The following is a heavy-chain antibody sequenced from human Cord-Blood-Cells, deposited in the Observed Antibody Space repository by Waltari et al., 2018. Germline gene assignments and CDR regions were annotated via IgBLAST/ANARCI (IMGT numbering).Heavy chain of an antibody. Sequence: EVQLVESGGGLVKPGGSLRLSCAASGFTFSSSSMNWVRQAPGKGLEWVSSISRSSSYIYYADSVKGRFTISRDNAKNSLYLQMNSLRAEDTAVYYCARDSEEGSAFDIWGQGTMVTVSS. V-gene: IGHV3-21*01. CDR1: GFTFSSSS. J-gene: IGHJ3*02. D-gene: IGHD1-26*01. CDR2: ISRSSSYI. CDR3: ARDSEEGSAFDI.